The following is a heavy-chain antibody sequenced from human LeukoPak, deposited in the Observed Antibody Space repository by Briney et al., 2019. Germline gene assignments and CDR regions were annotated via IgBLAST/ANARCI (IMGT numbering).Heavy chain of an antibody. CDR3: ARDGSSYYYYYMDV. CDR1: GFTFSDYY. D-gene: IGHD6-19*01. J-gene: IGHJ6*03. CDR2: ISSSGSTI. V-gene: IGHV3-11*01. Sequence: GGSLRLSCAASGFTFSDYYMSWIRQAPGKGLEWVSYISSSGSTIYYADSVKGRFTISRDNAKNSLYLQTNSLRAEDTAVYYCARDGSSYYYYYMDVWGKGTTVTVSS.